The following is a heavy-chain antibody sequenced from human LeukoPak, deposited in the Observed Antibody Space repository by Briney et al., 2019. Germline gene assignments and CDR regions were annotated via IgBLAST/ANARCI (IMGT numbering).Heavy chain of an antibody. CDR2: INHSGST. CDR3: ASPIVSGSEY. D-gene: IGHD2-15*01. J-gene: IGHJ4*02. V-gene: IGHV4-39*07. Sequence: PSETLSLTCSVSGGSISGRRYYWSWIRQPPGKGLEWIGEINHSGSTNYNPSLKSRVTISVDTSKNQFSLKLSSVTAADTAVYYCASPIVSGSEYWGQGTLVTVSS. CDR1: GGSISGRRYY.